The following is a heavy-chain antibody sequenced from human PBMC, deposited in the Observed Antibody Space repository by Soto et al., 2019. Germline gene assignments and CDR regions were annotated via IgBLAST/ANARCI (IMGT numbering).Heavy chain of an antibody. Sequence: EVQLVESGGGLVQPGGSLRLSCAASGFTFSNYWMYWVRQAPGKGLEWVSRINSDGSVSSYADSVKGRLTISRDNVKNTLYLQMDSLRAEDTAVYYCARGDCVGGTCYSLAGSFYYYMDVWGKGTTVTV. D-gene: IGHD2-15*01. CDR1: GFTFSNYW. J-gene: IGHJ6*03. CDR3: ARGDCVGGTCYSLAGSFYYYMDV. V-gene: IGHV3-74*02. CDR2: INSDGSVS.